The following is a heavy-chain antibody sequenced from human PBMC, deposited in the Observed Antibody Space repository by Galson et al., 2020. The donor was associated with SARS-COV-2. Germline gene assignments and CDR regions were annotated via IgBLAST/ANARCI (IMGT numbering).Heavy chain of an antibody. V-gene: IGHV3-30-3*01. Sequence: GGSLRLSCAASGFTFSTYAIHWVRRAPGKGLEWVAVISYDGSNKYYADSVKGRFTISRDNSKNTRYLQMNSRRTEDTAGYYCARDGGGWFPYGDYYGLDVWGQGTTVTVSS. CDR2: ISYDGSNK. CDR1: GFTFSTYA. D-gene: IGHD6-19*01. J-gene: IGHJ6*02. CDR3: ARDGGGWFPYGDYYGLDV.